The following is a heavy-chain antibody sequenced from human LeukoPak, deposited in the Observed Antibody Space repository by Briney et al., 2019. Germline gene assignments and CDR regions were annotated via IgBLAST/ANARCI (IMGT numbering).Heavy chain of an antibody. J-gene: IGHJ4*02. CDR2: IIPILGIA. V-gene: IGHV1-69*04. CDR1: GGTFSSYA. Sequence: SVTVSFKASGGTFSSYAISWVRQAPGQGLEWMGRIIPILGIANYAQKFQGRVTITADKSTSTAYMELSSLRSEDTAVYYCASQATPIAAAGPIDYWGQGTLVTVSS. CDR3: ASQATPIAAAGPIDY. D-gene: IGHD6-13*01.